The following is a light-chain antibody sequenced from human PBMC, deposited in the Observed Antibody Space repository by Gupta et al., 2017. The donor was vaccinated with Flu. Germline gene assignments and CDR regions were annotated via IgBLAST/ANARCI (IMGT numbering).Light chain of an antibody. CDR2: ENN. J-gene: IGLJ1*01. CDR1: SSNIGNTY. CDR3: GTWDGSLITDV. Sequence: QSVLTQPPSISAAPGQSVTISCSGSSSNIGNTYVSWYQQLPGTAPKLLIYENNKRPSGIPDRFSGSKSGTSAALGITGLQTGDEADYYRGTWDGSLITDVFGTGTRVTVL. V-gene: IGLV1-51*02.